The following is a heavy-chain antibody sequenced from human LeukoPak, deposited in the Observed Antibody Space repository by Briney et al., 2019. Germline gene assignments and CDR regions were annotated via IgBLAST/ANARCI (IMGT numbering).Heavy chain of an antibody. D-gene: IGHD3-10*01. Sequence: GGSLRLSCAASGFTFSSYGMHWVRQAPGKGLEWVAFIRYDGSNKYYADSVKGRFTISRDNSKNTLYLQMNSLRAEDTAVYYCAKDALYYYGSGTEKRFDPWGQRTLVTVSS. CDR3: AKDALYYYGSGTEKRFDP. CDR1: GFTFSSYG. V-gene: IGHV3-30*02. J-gene: IGHJ5*02. CDR2: IRYDGSNK.